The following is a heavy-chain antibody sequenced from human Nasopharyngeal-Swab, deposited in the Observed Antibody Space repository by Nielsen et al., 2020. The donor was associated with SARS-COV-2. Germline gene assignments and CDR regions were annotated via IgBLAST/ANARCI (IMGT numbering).Heavy chain of an antibody. CDR3: AKDRAYYYGSGSYWFDAFDI. CDR2: ISWNSGSI. V-gene: IGHV3-9*01. J-gene: IGHJ3*02. CDR1: GFTFDDYA. Sequence: GGSLRLSCAASGFTFDDYAMHWVRQAPGKGLEWVSGISWNSGSIGYADSVKGRFTTSRDNAKNSLYLQMNSLRAEDTALYYCAKDRAYYYGSGSYWFDAFDIWGQGTMVTVSS. D-gene: IGHD3-10*01.